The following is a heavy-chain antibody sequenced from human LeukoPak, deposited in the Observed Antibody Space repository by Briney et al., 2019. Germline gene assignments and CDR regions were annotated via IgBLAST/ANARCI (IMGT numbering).Heavy chain of an antibody. CDR2: INSDGSST. J-gene: IGHJ4*02. V-gene: IGHV3-74*01. Sequence: PGGSLRLSCAASGFTFSSYWMHWVRQAPGKGLVWVSRINSDGSSTSYADSVKGRFTISRDNAKNTLYLQMNSLRAEDTAVYYCARGGLRYCSGGSCYAIDYWGQGTLVTVSS. CDR3: ARGGLRYCSGGSCYAIDY. CDR1: GFTFSSYW. D-gene: IGHD2-15*01.